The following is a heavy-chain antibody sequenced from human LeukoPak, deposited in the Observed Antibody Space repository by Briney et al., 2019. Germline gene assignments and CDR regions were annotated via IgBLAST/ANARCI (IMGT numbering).Heavy chain of an antibody. D-gene: IGHD3-10*01. V-gene: IGHV3-48*04. CDR2: ISSSGSTI. J-gene: IGHJ3*02. Sequence: GGSLRLSCVAASGFPFSISAINWVRQAPGKGLEWVSYISSSGSTIYYADSVKGRFTISRDNAKNSLYLQMNSLRAEDTAVYYCARGARGGAFDIWGQGTMVTVSS. CDR3: ARGARGGAFDI. CDR1: GFPFSISA.